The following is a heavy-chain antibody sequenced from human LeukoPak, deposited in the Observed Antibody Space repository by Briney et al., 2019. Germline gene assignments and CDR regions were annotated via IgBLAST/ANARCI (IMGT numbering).Heavy chain of an antibody. Sequence: GGSLRLSCAASGFTFSSYAMSWVRQAPGKGLEWVSAISGSGGSTYYADSVKGRFTISRDNSKNSLYLQMNSLRAEDTAVYYCAPRIVGAQKRAYVMDVWGKGTTVTVSS. CDR2: ISGSGGST. CDR1: GFTFSSYA. J-gene: IGHJ6*04. V-gene: IGHV3-23*01. D-gene: IGHD1-26*01. CDR3: APRIVGAQKRAYVMDV.